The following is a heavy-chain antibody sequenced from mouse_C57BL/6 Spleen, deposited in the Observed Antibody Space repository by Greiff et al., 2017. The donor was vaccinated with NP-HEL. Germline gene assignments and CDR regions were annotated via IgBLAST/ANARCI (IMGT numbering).Heavy chain of an antibody. V-gene: IGHV1-62-2*01. Sequence: QVPLQQSVALLVPPVASVQLSCPASGYTFTEYSILLVQPRPGHGLAWIGWFYPGSGSIKYNEKFKDKATLTADKSSSTVYMELSRMTSEDSAVYFCARHGDDGYYDDWGQGTTLTVSS. D-gene: IGHD2-3*01. J-gene: IGHJ2*01. CDR3: ARHGDDGYYDD. CDR2: FYPGSGSI. CDR1: GYTFTEYS.